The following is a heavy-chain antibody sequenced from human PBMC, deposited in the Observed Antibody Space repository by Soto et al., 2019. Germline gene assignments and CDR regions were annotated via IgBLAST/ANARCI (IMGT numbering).Heavy chain of an antibody. J-gene: IGHJ4*02. CDR3: ARGLPGAAGKGGFDY. CDR2: IGTAGDP. CDR1: GFTFSSYD. Sequence: PGGSLRLSCAASGFTFSSYDMHWVRQATGKGLEWVSAIGTAGDPYYPGTVKGRFTISRENAKNSLYLQMNSLRAGDTAVYYCARGLPGAAGKGGFDYWGQGTLVTVSS. D-gene: IGHD6-13*01. V-gene: IGHV3-13*05.